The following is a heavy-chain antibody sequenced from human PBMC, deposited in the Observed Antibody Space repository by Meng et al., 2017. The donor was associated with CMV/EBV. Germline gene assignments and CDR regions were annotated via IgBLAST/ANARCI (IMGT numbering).Heavy chain of an antibody. V-gene: IGHV3-7*01. CDR1: GFTFSSYG. CDR2: IKQDGSGK. D-gene: IGHD1-26*01. J-gene: IGHJ6*02. CDR3: ACGLYYYYGMDV. Sequence: GGSLRLSCAASGFTFSSYGMHWVRQAPGKGLEWVANIKQDGSGKYYVDSVKGRFTISRDNAKNSLYLQMNSLRAEDTAVYYCACGLYYYYGMDVWGQGTTVTVSS.